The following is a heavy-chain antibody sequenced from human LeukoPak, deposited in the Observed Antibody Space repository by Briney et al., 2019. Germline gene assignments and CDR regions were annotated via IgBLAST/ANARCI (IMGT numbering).Heavy chain of an antibody. Sequence: ASVNVSCKASGYTFSSYGLNWVRQAPGQGLEWMGWINPYDAKTNYVQKLQGRVTMTTDTYKTKAYMELRSLRSDDAAVYYCARGQGYSSYPQHFDYWGQGTLVIVSS. V-gene: IGHV1-18*01. CDR1: GYTFSSYG. CDR3: ARGQGYSSYPQHFDY. D-gene: IGHD6-19*01. CDR2: INPYDAKT. J-gene: IGHJ4*02.